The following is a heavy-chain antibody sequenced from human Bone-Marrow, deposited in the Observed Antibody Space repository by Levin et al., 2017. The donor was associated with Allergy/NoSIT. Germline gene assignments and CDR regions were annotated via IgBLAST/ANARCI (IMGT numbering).Heavy chain of an antibody. J-gene: IGHJ4*02. CDR2: INTDGSST. CDR3: ARGCDGACYGTH. D-gene: IGHD2-21*02. CDR1: GFTFSSYW. Sequence: GESLKISCAASGFTFSSYWMHWVLQVPGKGLVWVSRINTDGSSTNYADSVKGRFTVSRDNARNTLYLQLNGLRAEDTAIYYCARGCDGACYGTHWGQGALVTVSS. V-gene: IGHV3-74*01.